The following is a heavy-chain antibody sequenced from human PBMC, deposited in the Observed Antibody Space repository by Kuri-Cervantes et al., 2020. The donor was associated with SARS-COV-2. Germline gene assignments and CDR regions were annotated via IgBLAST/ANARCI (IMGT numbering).Heavy chain of an antibody. Sequence: SVKVSCKASGYTFTSYGISWVRQAPGQGLEWMGRIIPIFGTANYAQKFQGRVTITADESTSTAYMELSSLRSEDTAAYYCAGRLRFSHSDAFDIWGQGTMVTVSS. CDR3: AGRLRFSHSDAFDI. D-gene: IGHD3-3*01. V-gene: IGHV1-69*13. J-gene: IGHJ3*02. CDR2: IIPIFGTA. CDR1: GYTFTSYG.